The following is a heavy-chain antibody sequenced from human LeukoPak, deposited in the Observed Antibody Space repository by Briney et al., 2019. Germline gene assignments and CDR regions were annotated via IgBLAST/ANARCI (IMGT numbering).Heavy chain of an antibody. CDR3: ARAQNYYGLTPDAFDI. J-gene: IGHJ3*02. CDR1: GGSISSYY. CDR2: IYTSGST. D-gene: IGHD3-10*01. Sequence: SSETLSLTCTVSGGSISSYYWSWIRQPPGKGLEWIGRIYTSGSTNYNPSLKSRVTISVDTSKNQFSLKLSSVTAADTAVYYCARAQNYYGLTPDAFDIWGQGTMVTVSS. V-gene: IGHV4-4*08.